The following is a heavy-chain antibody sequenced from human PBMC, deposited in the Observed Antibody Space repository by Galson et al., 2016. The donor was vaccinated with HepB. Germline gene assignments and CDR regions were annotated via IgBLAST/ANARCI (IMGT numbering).Heavy chain of an antibody. Sequence: SVKVSCKASGGTFINYPINWVRQAPGQGLEWMGGIIPIFGTANYAQRFQGRVTITADESTSTIYMDLTSLRPEDTAVYYCVREEESSGYQTEGYFDYWGQGTLVTVSS. CDR1: GGTFINYP. V-gene: IGHV1-69*13. CDR3: VREEESSGYQTEGYFDY. J-gene: IGHJ4*02. D-gene: IGHD3-22*01. CDR2: IIPIFGTA.